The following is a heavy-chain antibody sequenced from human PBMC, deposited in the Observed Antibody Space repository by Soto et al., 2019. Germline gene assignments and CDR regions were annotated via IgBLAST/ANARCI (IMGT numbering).Heavy chain of an antibody. J-gene: IGHJ6*02. D-gene: IGHD6-6*01. CDR3: ARHQWGVAARPYNYYGMDV. Sequence: GESLKISCKGSGYSFTSYWISWVRQMPGKGLEWMGRIDPSDSYTNYSPSFQGHVTISADKSISTAYLQWSSLKASDTAMYYCARHQWGVAARPYNYYGMDVWGQGTTVTVSS. CDR1: GYSFTSYW. CDR2: IDPSDSYT. V-gene: IGHV5-10-1*01.